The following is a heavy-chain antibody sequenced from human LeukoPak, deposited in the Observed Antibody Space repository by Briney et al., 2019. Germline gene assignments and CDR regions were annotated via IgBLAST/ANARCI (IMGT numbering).Heavy chain of an antibody. V-gene: IGHV3-7*01. CDR3: ARRYYYDSSAFYFDY. CDR2: IKQDGSQN. CDR1: GFTFSSYW. J-gene: IGHJ4*02. D-gene: IGHD3-22*01. Sequence: GGSLRLSCAASGFTFSSYWMSWVRQAPGKGLEWVANIKQDGSQNYYVDSVKGRFTISRDNAKNSLYLQLNSLRAEDTAVYYCARRYYYDSSAFYFDYWGQGTLVTVSS.